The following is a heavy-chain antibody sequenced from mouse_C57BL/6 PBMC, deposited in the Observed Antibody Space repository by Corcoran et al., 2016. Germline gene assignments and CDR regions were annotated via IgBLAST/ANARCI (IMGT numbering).Heavy chain of an antibody. J-gene: IGHJ4*01. V-gene: IGHV1-84*01. CDR3: ARFDGIYAMDY. CDR1: GYTFTDYY. D-gene: IGHD2-1*01. Sequence: QIQLQQSGPELVKPGASVKISCKASGYTFTDYYINWVKQRPGQGLEWIGWIYPGSGNTKYNEKFKGKATVTVDTSSNTDYMQLSSLTSEDSAVYFCARFDGIYAMDYWGQGTSVTVSS. CDR2: IYPGSGNT.